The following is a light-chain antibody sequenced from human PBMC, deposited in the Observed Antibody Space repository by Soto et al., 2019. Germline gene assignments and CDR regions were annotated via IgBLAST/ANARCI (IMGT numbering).Light chain of an antibody. CDR2: ATS. CDR3: LQYDAYPLT. V-gene: IGKV1-17*01. J-gene: IGKJ3*01. CDR1: QGIRNG. Sequence: DIQMTQSPSSLSASVGDRVTITCRASQGIRNGLGWYQQKPGRAPKSLIYATSTLQSGVPSRFSGSGSGTEFTLTISSLQPEDFAIYYGLQYDAYPLTFGPGTKVDIK.